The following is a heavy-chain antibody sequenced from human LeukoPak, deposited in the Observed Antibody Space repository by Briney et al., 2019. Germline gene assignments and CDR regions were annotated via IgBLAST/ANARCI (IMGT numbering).Heavy chain of an antibody. J-gene: IGHJ4*02. Sequence: GRSLRLSCAASGFTFSTYSMNWVRQAPGKGLEWGSYISSSSSTIYYADSVKGRFTISRDNAKNSLYLQMNSLRDEDTAVYYCARHSSPGCSSTSCPRGFDYWGQGTLVTVSS. V-gene: IGHV3-48*02. CDR2: ISSSSSTI. CDR3: ARHSSPGCSSTSCPRGFDY. CDR1: GFTFSTYS. D-gene: IGHD2-2*01.